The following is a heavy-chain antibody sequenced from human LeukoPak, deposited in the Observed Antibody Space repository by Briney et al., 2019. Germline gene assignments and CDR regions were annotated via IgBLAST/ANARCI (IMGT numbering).Heavy chain of an antibody. Sequence: SETLSLTCAVSGGSISSTNWWSWVRQPPGKGLEWIGEIYHSGTTHYNPSLKSRVTISVDTSKNQFSLKLSSVTAADTAMYYCARVKDPGGYYYYYYMDVWGKGTTVTVSS. CDR1: GGSISSTNW. V-gene: IGHV4-4*02. CDR3: ARVKDPGGYYYYYYMDV. J-gene: IGHJ6*03. D-gene: IGHD3-16*01. CDR2: IYHSGTT.